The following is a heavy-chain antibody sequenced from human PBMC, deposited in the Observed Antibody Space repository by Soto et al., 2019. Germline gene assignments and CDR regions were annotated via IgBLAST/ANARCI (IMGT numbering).Heavy chain of an antibody. CDR3: ARDQGLRLYYYYYYGMDV. V-gene: IGHV3-30-3*01. J-gene: IGHJ6*02. CDR2: ISYDGSNK. D-gene: IGHD6-25*01. CDR1: GFTFSSYA. Sequence: GGSLRLSCAASGFTFSSYAMHWVRQAPGKGLEWVAVISYDGSNKYYADSVKGRFTISRDNSKNTLYLQMNSLRAEDTAVYYCARDQGLRLYYYYYYGMDVWGQGTTVTVSS.